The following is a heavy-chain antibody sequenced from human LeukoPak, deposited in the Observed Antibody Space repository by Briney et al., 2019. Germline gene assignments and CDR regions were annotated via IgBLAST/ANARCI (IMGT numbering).Heavy chain of an antibody. CDR2: IKEDGSEK. V-gene: IGHV3-7*01. CDR3: ATYSSDFGRLDP. D-gene: IGHD3-22*01. Sequence: ASVKVSCKASGGTFSTYWMSWVRQAPGKGLEGVANIKEDGSEKNYVDSVKGRFTISRDNAKNTQYLQMNSLRADDTAVYYCATYSSDFGRLDPWGQGTQVTVSS. CDR1: GGTFSTYW. J-gene: IGHJ5*02.